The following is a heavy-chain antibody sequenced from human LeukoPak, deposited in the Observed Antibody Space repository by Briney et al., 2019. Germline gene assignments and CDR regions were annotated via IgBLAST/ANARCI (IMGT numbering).Heavy chain of an antibody. CDR2: INHSGST. CDR1: GGSLSGYY. V-gene: IGHV4-34*01. D-gene: IGHD3-10*01. Sequence: PSETLSLTCAVYGGSLSGYYWSWIRQPPGKGLEWIGEINHSGSTNYNPSLKSRVTISADTSKNQFSLKLSSVTAADTAVYYCAKRRSGSYYLFDYWGQGTLVTVSS. J-gene: IGHJ4*02. CDR3: AKRRSGSYYLFDY.